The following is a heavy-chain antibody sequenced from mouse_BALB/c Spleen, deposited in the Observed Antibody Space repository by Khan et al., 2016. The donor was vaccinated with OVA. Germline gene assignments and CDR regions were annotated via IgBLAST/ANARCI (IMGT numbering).Heavy chain of an antibody. CDR1: GFSLTTYG. CDR2: IWSGGST. D-gene: IGHD2-4*01. V-gene: IGHV2-2*02. J-gene: IGHJ3*01. Sequence: QVQLKQSGPGLVQPSQSLSITCTVSGFSLTTYGVHWVRQSPGKGLEWLGVIWSGGSTDYNAAFISRLSISKDNSTSQVFFKMNSLQANNTAIYYCARNYDYDDGLAYWGQGTLVTVSA. CDR3: ARNYDYDDGLAY.